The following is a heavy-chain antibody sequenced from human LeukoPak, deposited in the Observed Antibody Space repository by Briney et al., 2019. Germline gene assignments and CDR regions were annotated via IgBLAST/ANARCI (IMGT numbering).Heavy chain of an antibody. CDR1: GFTFNDYY. CDR3: ATDGAGYDT. CDR2: INIGGTNT. V-gene: IGHV3-11*01. Sequence: PGGSLRLSCAASGFTFNDYYMSWIRQAPGKGLEWLSYINIGGTNTHYADSVKGRFTISRDNAKKSLYLEMNNLRAEDTAVYYCATDGAGYDTWGQGVLVTVSS. J-gene: IGHJ5*02.